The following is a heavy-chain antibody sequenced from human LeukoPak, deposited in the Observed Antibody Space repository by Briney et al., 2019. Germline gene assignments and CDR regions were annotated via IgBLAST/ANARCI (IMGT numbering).Heavy chain of an antibody. CDR3: ARLPLPSWFDP. J-gene: IGHJ5*02. CDR1: GGSISSCSYY. Sequence: SETLSLTCTVSGGSISSCSYYWGWIRQPPGKGLEWIGSIYYSGSTYYNPSLKSRVTISVDTSKNQFSLKLSSVTAADTAVYYCARLPLPSWFDPWGQGTLVTVSS. V-gene: IGHV4-39*01. CDR2: IYYSGST.